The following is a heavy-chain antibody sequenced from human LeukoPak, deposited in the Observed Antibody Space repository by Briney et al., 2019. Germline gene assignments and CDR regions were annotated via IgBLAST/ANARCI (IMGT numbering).Heavy chain of an antibody. D-gene: IGHD5-12*01. CDR3: ARSDTGYSGYDRTFVSLDY. Sequence: PGGSLRLSCAASGFTFSSYEMNWVRQAPGKGLEWVSYTTTSGGTIYYTDSVKGRFTVSRDNAKNSLYLQMNSLRAEDTAVYYCARSDTGYSGYDRTFVSLDYWGQRTLVTVSS. CDR2: TTTSGGTI. V-gene: IGHV3-48*03. CDR1: GFTFSSYE. J-gene: IGHJ4*02.